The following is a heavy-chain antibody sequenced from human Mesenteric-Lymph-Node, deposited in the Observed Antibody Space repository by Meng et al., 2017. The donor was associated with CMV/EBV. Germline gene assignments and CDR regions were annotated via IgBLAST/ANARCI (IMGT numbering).Heavy chain of an antibody. Sequence: ASVKVSCKASGYTFTSYGISWVRQAPGQGLEWMGWIYAYTGNTNYAQKLQGRVTMTTDTSTNTAYMELGSLRSDDTAVYYCARDRVGRGAANAYLYGMDVWGQGTTVTVSS. V-gene: IGHV1-18*01. CDR1: GYTFTSYG. J-gene: IGHJ6*02. CDR3: ARDRVGRGAANAYLYGMDV. CDR2: IYAYTGNT. D-gene: IGHD1-26*01.